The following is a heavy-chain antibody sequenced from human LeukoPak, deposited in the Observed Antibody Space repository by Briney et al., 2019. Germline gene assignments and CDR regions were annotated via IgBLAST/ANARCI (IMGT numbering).Heavy chain of an antibody. CDR2: IYYRGST. J-gene: IGHJ5*02. V-gene: IGHV4-59*08. CDR3: ARAEGPYCSGGSCYSVGWFDP. CDR1: GGSISSYC. D-gene: IGHD2-15*01. Sequence: SETLSLTCTVSGGSISSYCWSWIRQPPGKGPEWIGYIYYRGSTNYNPSLKSRVTISVDTSKNQFSLKLSSVTAADTAVYYCARAEGPYCSGGSCYSVGWFDPWGQGTLVTVSS.